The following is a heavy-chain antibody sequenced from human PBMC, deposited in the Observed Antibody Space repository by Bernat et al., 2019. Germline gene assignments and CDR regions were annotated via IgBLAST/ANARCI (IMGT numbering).Heavy chain of an antibody. CDR2: IWYDGSNK. Sequence: QVQLVESGGGVVQPGRSLRLSCAASGFTFSSYGMHWVRQAPGKGLERVAVIWYDGSNKYYADSVKGRFTISRDNSKNTLYLQMNSLRAEDTAVYYCARDPAYGDYGIDYWGQGTLVTVSS. V-gene: IGHV3-33*01. J-gene: IGHJ4*02. CDR1: GFTFSSYG. CDR3: ARDPAYGDYGIDY. D-gene: IGHD4-17*01.